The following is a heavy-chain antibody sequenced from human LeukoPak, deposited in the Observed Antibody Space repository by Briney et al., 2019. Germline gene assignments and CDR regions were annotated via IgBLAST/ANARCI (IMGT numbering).Heavy chain of an antibody. CDR2: ISYDGSNK. CDR3: AKDWDYYGSGSYYCDY. CDR1: GFTFSSYG. V-gene: IGHV3-30*18. D-gene: IGHD3-10*01. J-gene: IGHJ4*02. Sequence: GGSLRLSCAASGFTFSSYGMHWVRQAPGKGLEWVAVISYDGSNKYYADSVKGRFTTSRDNSKNTLYLQMNSLRAEDTAVYYCAKDWDYYGSGSYYCDYWGQGTLVTVSS.